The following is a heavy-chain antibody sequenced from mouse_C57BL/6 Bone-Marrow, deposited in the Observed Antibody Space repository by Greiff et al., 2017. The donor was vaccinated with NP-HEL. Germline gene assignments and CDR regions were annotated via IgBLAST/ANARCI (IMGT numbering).Heavy chain of an antibody. V-gene: IGHV2-2*01. CDR3: ARNEYDGYFYFDY. J-gene: IGHJ2*01. Sequence: VKVVESGPGLVQPSQSLSITCTVSGFSLTSYGVHWVRQSPGKGLEWLGVIWSGGSTDYNAAFISRLSISKDNSKSQVFFKMNSLQADDTAIYYCARNEYDGYFYFDYWGQGTTLTVSS. CDR2: IWSGGST. D-gene: IGHD2-3*01. CDR1: GFSLTSYG.